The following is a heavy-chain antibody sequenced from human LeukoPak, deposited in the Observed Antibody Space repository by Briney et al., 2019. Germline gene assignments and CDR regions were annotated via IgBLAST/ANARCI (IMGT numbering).Heavy chain of an antibody. CDR3: AIDPNWGTHS. D-gene: IGHD7-27*01. J-gene: IGHJ4*02. CDR2: IGNNGGGI. Sequence: GRSLRLSCAASGFTFSTYTMYWVRHPPGKRLEWVSIIGNNGGGIHYADSVKGRFTISRDNFKNALYLQMNSLRVEDTAVYYCAIDPNWGTHSWGQGVLVTVSS. CDR1: GFTFSTYT. V-gene: IGHV3-23*01.